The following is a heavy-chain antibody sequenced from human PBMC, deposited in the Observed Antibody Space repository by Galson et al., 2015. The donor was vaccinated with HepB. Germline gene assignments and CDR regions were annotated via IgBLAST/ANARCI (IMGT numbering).Heavy chain of an antibody. D-gene: IGHD1-26*01. Sequence: SVKVSCKAYGGTFSTYAISWVRQAPGQGLEWMGGIIPIFATPNYAQKFQGRVTITADVSTSTAYMELSSLRSEDTAVYYCARGTGIVGNKSTPFDYWGQGTLVTVSS. J-gene: IGHJ4*02. CDR2: IIPIFATP. CDR1: GGTFSTYA. CDR3: ARGTGIVGNKSTPFDY. V-gene: IGHV1-69*13.